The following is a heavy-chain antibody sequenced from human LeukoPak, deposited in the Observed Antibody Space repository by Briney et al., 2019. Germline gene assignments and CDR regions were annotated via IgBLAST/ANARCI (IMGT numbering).Heavy chain of an antibody. D-gene: IGHD2-2*01. V-gene: IGHV3-48*03. CDR2: ISSSGSTI. Sequence: GGSLRLSCAASGFTFSSYEMNWVRQAPGKGLEWVSHISSSGSTIYYADSVKGRFTISRDNAKNSLYLQMNSLRAEDTAVYYCATSTSRGPYYYYMDVWGKGTTVTVSS. J-gene: IGHJ6*03. CDR3: ATSTSRGPYYYYMDV. CDR1: GFTFSSYE.